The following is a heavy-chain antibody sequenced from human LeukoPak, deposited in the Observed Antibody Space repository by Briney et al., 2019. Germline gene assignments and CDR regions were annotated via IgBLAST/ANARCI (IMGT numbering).Heavy chain of an antibody. CDR2: IIPIFGTA. CDR3: ASEVAYYYGSGSPYPFDI. CDR1: GGTFSSYA. J-gene: IGHJ3*02. V-gene: IGHV1-69*06. Sequence: SVKVSCKASGGTFSSYAISWVRQAPGQGLEWMGGIIPIFGTANYAQKFQGRVTITADKSTSTAYMELGSLRSEDAAVYYCASEVAYYYGSGSPYPFDIWGQGTMVTVSS. D-gene: IGHD3-10*01.